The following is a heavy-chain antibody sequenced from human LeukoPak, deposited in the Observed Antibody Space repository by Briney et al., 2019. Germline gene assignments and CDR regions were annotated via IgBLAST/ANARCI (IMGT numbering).Heavy chain of an antibody. V-gene: IGHV3-21*01. J-gene: IGHJ4*02. CDR1: GFTFSTYN. CDR3: ARDLLGWELHYFDY. Sequence: GGSLRLSCAASGFTFSTYNMNWVRQAPGKGLEWVSSIKGRFSISRDNAKNSLYLQMNSLRAEDTAVYYCARDLLGWELHYFDYWGQGTLVTVSS. CDR2: I. D-gene: IGHD1-26*01.